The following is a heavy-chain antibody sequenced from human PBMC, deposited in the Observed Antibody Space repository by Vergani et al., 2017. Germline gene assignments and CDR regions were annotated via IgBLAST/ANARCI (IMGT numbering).Heavy chain of an antibody. V-gene: IGHV1-69*05. CDR3: ARDKTFVSQYDYVWGSYRYIGDAFDI. D-gene: IGHD3-16*02. CDR2: IIPIFGTA. CDR1: GGTFSSYA. Sequence: QVQLVQSGAEVKKPGSSVKVSCKASGGTFSSYAISWVRQAPGQGLEWMGGIIPIFGTANYAQKFQGRVTMTRDTSISTAYMELSRLRSDETAVYYCARDKTFVSQYDYVWGSYRYIGDAFDIWGQGTMVTVSS. J-gene: IGHJ3*02.